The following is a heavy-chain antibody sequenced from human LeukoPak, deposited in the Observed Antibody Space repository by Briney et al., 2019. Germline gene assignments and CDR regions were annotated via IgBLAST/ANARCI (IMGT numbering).Heavy chain of an antibody. D-gene: IGHD3-10*01. V-gene: IGHV1-2*02. CDR2: INPNSGGT. CDR1: GYTFTGYY. Sequence: ASVKVSCKASGYTFTGYYMHWVRQAPGQGLEWMGWINPNSGGTNHAQKFQGRVTMTRDTSISTAYMELSSLRLEDTAVYYCARPRFPYYRLSGPDYYYMDVWGKGTTVTVSS. J-gene: IGHJ6*03. CDR3: ARPRFPYYRLSGPDYYYMDV.